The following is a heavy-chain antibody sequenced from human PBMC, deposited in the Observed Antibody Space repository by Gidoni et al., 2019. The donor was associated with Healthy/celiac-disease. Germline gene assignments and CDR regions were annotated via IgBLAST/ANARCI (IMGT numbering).Heavy chain of an antibody. J-gene: IGHJ5*02. Sequence: QLQLQESGPGLVKPSETLSLTCTVSAGSISRSSHYWGWIRQPPGKGLEWIGSIYYSGGTYYNPSLKSRVTISVDTSKNQFSLKLSSVTAADTAVYYCARLPGWFDPWCQGTLVTVSS. CDR1: AGSISRSSHY. CDR3: ARLPGWFDP. V-gene: IGHV4-39*01. CDR2: IYYSGGT.